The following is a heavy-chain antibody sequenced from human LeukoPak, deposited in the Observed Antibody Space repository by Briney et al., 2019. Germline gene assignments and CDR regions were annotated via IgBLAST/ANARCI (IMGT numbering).Heavy chain of an antibody. CDR1: GGTFSSYA. V-gene: IGHV1-69*04. CDR2: IIPIFGIA. D-gene: IGHD4-17*01. J-gene: IGHJ4*02. Sequence: ASVKVSCKASGGTFSSYAISWVRQAPGQGLEWMGRIIPIFGIANYAQKSQGRVTITADKSTSTAYMELSSLRSEDTAVYYCARETTYGDYDYWGQGTLVTVSS. CDR3: ARETTYGDYDY.